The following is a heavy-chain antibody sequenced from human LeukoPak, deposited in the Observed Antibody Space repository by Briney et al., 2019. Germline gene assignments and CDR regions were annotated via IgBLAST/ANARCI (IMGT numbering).Heavy chain of an antibody. CDR3: AKWAVLLWFGESSSGYYFDY. CDR1: GFNFNNYG. V-gene: IGHV3-30*18. CDR2: VSYDGSKK. Sequence: GGSLRLSCAASGFNFNNYGLHWVRQAPGKGLEWVAVVSYDGSKKYYADSVKGRFTISRDNSKNTLYLQMNSLRAEDTAVYYCAKWAVLLWFGESSSGYYFDYWGQGALVTVSS. J-gene: IGHJ4*02. D-gene: IGHD3-10*01.